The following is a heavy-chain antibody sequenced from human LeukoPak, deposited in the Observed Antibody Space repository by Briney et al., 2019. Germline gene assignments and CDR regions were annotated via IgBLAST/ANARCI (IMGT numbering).Heavy chain of an antibody. J-gene: IGHJ4*02. Sequence: TGGSLRLSCAASGFTFSDYYMSWIRQAPGKGLEGVSYISSSSSYTNYADSVKGRFTISRDNAKNSLYLQMNSLRAEDTAVYYCARVGSTRFAPFDYWGQGTLVTVSS. CDR2: ISSSSSYT. V-gene: IGHV3-11*06. CDR3: ARVGSTRFAPFDY. D-gene: IGHD6-13*01. CDR1: GFTFSDYY.